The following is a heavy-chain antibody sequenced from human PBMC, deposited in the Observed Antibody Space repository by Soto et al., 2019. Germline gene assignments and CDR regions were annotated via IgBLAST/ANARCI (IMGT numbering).Heavy chain of an antibody. Sequence: QVKLVQSGAEVKKPGASVKVSCKASGYTFTGYYMHWVRQAPGQGLEWMGWINPNSGGTNYAQKFQGWVTKNRDTSISTAYMELSRLRSDDTAVYYCARYHNRWLQKNVEYYYNGMYVWGQGTKVTVYS. CDR3: ARYHNRWLQKNVEYYYNGMYV. V-gene: IGHV1-2*04. D-gene: IGHD5-12*01. CDR2: INPNSGGT. J-gene: IGHJ6*02. CDR1: GYTFTGYY.